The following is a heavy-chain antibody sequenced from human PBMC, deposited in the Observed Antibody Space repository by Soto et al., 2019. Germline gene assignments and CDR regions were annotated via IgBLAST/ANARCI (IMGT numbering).Heavy chain of an antibody. CDR1: GGSISRYY. Sequence: SETLSLTCTVSGGSISRYYWSWIRQPAGKGLEWIGRIYTSGSSNYNPSLKSRVTISVDTSKNQFSLKLSSVTAADTAVYYCARGRIVVVVAATGSWFDPWGQGTLVTVSS. D-gene: IGHD2-15*01. CDR3: ARGRIVVVVAATGSWFDP. J-gene: IGHJ5*02. CDR2: IYTSGSS. V-gene: IGHV4-4*07.